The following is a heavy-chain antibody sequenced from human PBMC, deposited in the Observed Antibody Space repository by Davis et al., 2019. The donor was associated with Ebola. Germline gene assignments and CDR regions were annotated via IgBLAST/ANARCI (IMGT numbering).Heavy chain of an antibody. Sequence: SETLSLTCAVSGGSISSSNWWSWVRQPPGKGLEWIGEIYHSGSTNYNPSLKSRVTISVDKSKNQFSLKLSSVTAADTAVYYCARVNIVVVIAQGWFDPWGQGTLVIVSS. V-gene: IGHV4-4*02. D-gene: IGHD2-21*01. CDR1: GGSISSSNW. J-gene: IGHJ5*02. CDR3: ARVNIVVVIAQGWFDP. CDR2: IYHSGST.